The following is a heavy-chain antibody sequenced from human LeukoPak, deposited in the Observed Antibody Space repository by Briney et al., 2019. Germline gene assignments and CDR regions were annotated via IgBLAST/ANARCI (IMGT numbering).Heavy chain of an antibody. CDR1: GCTFSRYW. V-gene: IGHV3-7*01. CDR3: ARDPYGGGGYGAFDI. D-gene: IGHD3-22*01. J-gene: IGHJ3*02. CDR2: IKEDGSEE. Sequence: GGSLRLSCAASGCTFSRYWMTWVRQAPGKGLEWVSSIKEDGSEEVYVDSVKGRFTISRDNAKNSMYLQMNSLRAEDTAVYYCARDPYGGGGYGAFDIWGQGTMVSVSS.